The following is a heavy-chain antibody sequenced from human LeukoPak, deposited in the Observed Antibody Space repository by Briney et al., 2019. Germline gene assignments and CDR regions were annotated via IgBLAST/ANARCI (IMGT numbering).Heavy chain of an antibody. D-gene: IGHD2-2*01. CDR2: IYYSGST. V-gene: IGHV4-39*01. J-gene: IGHJ5*02. Sequence: TSETLSLTCTVSGGSISSSSYYWGWIRQPPGKGLEWIGSIYYSGSTYYNPSLKSRVTISVDTSKNQFSLKLSSVTAADTAVYYCARHPRYCSSTSCQGYWFDPWGQGTLATVSS. CDR1: GGSISSSSYY. CDR3: ARHPRYCSSTSCQGYWFDP.